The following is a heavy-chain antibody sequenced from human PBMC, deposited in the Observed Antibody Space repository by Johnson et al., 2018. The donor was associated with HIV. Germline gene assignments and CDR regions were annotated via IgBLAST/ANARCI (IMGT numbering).Heavy chain of an antibody. Sequence: QVQLVESGVGVVQPGRSLRLSCSASGFTFGSYALHWVRQAPGKGLEWVALISYDGNNKYYTDSVQRRFTIPRNNSKNTLFLLMSSLRADDTAVYYCARVRRSGWFDNDAFDIWGQGTMVTVSS. J-gene: IGHJ3*02. CDR2: ISYDGNNK. D-gene: IGHD6-19*01. CDR1: GFTFGSYA. V-gene: IGHV3-30*04. CDR3: ARVRRSGWFDNDAFDI.